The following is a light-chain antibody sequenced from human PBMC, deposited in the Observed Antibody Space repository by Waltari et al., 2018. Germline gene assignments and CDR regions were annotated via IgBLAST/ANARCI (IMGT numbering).Light chain of an antibody. CDR3: CSYTTSSTWV. CDR2: GVS. V-gene: IGLV2-14*01. J-gene: IGLJ2*01. CDR1: SSDVGVYNY. Sequence: QSAPTQPPSVSGSPGQSVTISCTGTSSDVGVYNYVSWYQQHPGKAPKLMIYGVSNRPSGVSDRFSGSKSGNTASLTISGLQAEDESDYYCCSYTTSSTWVFGGGTRLTVL.